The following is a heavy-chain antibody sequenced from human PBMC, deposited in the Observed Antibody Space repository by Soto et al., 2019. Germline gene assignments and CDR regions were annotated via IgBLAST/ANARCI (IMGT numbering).Heavy chain of an antibody. CDR3: ARSLGMATREIGYFDY. D-gene: IGHD5-12*01. CDR1: GGTFSSYA. V-gene: IGHV1-69*12. Sequence: QVQLVQSGAEVKKPGSSVKVSCKASGGTFSSYAMSWVRQAPGQGIEWMGGIIPIFGTANYAQKFQGRVTITADESTSTAYMELSSLRSEDTAVYYCARSLGMATREIGYFDYWGQGTLVTVSS. CDR2: IIPIFGTA. J-gene: IGHJ4*02.